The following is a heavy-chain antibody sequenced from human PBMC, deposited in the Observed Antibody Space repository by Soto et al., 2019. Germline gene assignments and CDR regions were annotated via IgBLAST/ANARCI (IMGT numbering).Heavy chain of an antibody. J-gene: IGHJ6*03. V-gene: IGHV1-69*08. CDR1: GGTFSSYT. D-gene: IGHD2-2*01. Sequence: QVQLVQSGAEVKNPGSPVKVSCKATGGTFSSYTINWVLQAPGQGLEWMGRIIPIFGMANYAQKFQGRVTITADESMSTAYMHLSSLRSEDTGLYYCERDEAQYQLLHSYYYMDVWGKGTTVTVSS. CDR3: ERDEAQYQLLHSYYYMDV. CDR2: IIPIFGMA.